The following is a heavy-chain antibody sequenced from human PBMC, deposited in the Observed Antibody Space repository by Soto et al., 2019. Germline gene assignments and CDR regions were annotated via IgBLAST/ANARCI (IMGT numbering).Heavy chain of an antibody. CDR1: GFTFTDYA. V-gene: IGHV3-23*01. Sequence: EVQLLESGGNLVQPGGSLRLSCAAAGFTFTDYAVSWVRQAPGKGLQWVSVITGSGGTTLYADSVKGRFTISSDNSKNTLYLKMNSPRAEDTAVYYCAKESGQSLHYYYSYGMNVWGQGTTVTVSS. J-gene: IGHJ6*02. CDR3: AKESGQSLHYYYSYGMNV. D-gene: IGHD4-4*01. CDR2: ITGSGGTT.